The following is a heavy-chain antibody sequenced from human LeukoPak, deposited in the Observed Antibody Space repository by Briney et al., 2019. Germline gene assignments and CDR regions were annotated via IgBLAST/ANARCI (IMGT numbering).Heavy chain of an antibody. V-gene: IGHV7-4-1*02. Sequence: ASVTVSCKASGYTFTSYAMNWVRQAPGQGLEWMGWINTNTGNPTYAQGFTGRFVFSLDTSVSTAYLQISSLKAEDTAVYYCARDRESSSWFQYYGMDVWGQGTTVTVSS. CDR2: INTNTGNP. D-gene: IGHD6-13*01. CDR3: ARDRESSSWFQYYGMDV. CDR1: GYTFTSYA. J-gene: IGHJ6*02.